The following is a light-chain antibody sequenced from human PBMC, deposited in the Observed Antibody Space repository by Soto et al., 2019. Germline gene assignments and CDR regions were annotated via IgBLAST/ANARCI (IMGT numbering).Light chain of an antibody. J-gene: IGKJ1*01. CDR1: QSVRSTY. V-gene: IGKV3-20*01. Sequence: EIVLTQSPGTLSLSPGERATLSCRASQSVRSTYLAWYQQKPAQAPRLLIYGASTRATRIPDRFSGSGSGTDFSLTISRLEPEDFAVYYCQQYNNWPWTFGQGTKVDIK. CDR3: QQYNNWPWT. CDR2: GAS.